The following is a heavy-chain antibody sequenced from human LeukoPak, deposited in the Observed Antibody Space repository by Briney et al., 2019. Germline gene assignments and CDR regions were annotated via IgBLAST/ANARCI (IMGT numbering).Heavy chain of an antibody. V-gene: IGHV1-8*01. CDR2: MNPNSGNT. J-gene: IGHJ5*02. CDR1: GYTFTNYD. Sequence: ASVRVSCKASGYTFTNYDINWVRQATGQGLEWMGWMNPNSGNTGYAQKFQGRVTMTRNTSISTAYMELSSLRSEDTALYYCARDIAGATKGGWFDTWGQGTPVTVSS. CDR3: ARDIAGATKGGWFDT. D-gene: IGHD1-26*01.